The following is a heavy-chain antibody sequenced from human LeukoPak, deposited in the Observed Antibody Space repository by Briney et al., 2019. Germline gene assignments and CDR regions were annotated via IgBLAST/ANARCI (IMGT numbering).Heavy chain of an antibody. CDR3: ARENGPFDY. CDR2: IWYDGSNK. J-gene: IGHJ4*02. V-gene: IGHV3-33*01. D-gene: IGHD1-1*01. CDR1: VFTFSSYC. Sequence: GGSLRLSCAASVFTFSSYCMHWVRQAPGKGLEWVAVIWYDGSNKYYADSVKGRFTISRDNSKNTLYLQMNSLRAEDTAVYYCARENGPFDYWGQGTLATVSS.